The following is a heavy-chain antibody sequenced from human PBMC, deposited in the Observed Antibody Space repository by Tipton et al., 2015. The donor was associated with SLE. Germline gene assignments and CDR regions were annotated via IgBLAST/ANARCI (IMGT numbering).Heavy chain of an antibody. D-gene: IGHD3-10*01. CDR1: GGSVSSGSYY. V-gene: IGHV4-61*01. Sequence: TLSLTCTVSGGSVSSGSYYWSWIRQPPGKGLEWIGYIYYSGSTKYNPSLKSRVTISVDTSKNQFSLKLSSVTAADTAVYYCATIGGAIAYWGQGTLVTVSS. CDR2: IYYSGST. CDR3: ATIGGAIAY. J-gene: IGHJ4*02.